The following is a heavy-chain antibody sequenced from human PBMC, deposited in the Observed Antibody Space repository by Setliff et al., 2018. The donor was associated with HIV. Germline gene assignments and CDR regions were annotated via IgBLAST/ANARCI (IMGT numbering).Heavy chain of an antibody. CDR1: GYTFTSYY. D-gene: IGHD3-10*01. V-gene: IGHV1-46*01. CDR2: VNPSGGST. Sequence: ASVKVSCKASGYTFTSYYMHWVRQAPGQGLEWLGMVNPSGGSTAYAQKFQGRVTMTRDTSTNTVYMDLSGLSSDDTAVYFCASGRGIYGSGALEAYDIWGQGTMVTVSS. J-gene: IGHJ3*02. CDR3: ASGRGIYGSGALEAYDI.